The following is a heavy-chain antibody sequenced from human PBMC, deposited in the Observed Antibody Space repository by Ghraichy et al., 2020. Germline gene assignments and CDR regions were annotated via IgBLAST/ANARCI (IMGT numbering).Heavy chain of an antibody. D-gene: IGHD2-2*01. Sequence: SETLSLTCAVYGGSFSGYYWSWIRQPPGKGLEWIGEINHSGSTNYNPSLKSRVTISVDTSKNQFSLKLSSVTAADTAVYYCARGSLYCSSRPTSCYHNWFDPWGQGTLVTVSS. CDR2: INHSGST. J-gene: IGHJ5*02. CDR3: ARGSLYCSSRPTSCYHNWFDP. CDR1: GGSFSGYY. V-gene: IGHV4-34*01.